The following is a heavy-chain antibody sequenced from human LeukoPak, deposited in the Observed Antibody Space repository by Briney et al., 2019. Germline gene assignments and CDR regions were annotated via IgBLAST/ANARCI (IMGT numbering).Heavy chain of an antibody. CDR2: ISSSSSYI. J-gene: IGHJ4*02. V-gene: IGHV3-21*01. CDR3: ARAQRNYYDSSGYFGY. CDR1: GFTFSSYE. D-gene: IGHD3-22*01. Sequence: GSLRLSCAASGFTFSSYEMNWVRQAPGKGLEWVSSISSSSSYIYYADSVKGRFTISRDNAKNSLYLQMNSLRAEDTAVYYCARAQRNYYDSSGYFGYWGQGTLVTVSS.